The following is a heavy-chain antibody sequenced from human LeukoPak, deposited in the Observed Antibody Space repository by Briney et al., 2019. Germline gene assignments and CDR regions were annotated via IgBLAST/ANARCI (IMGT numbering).Heavy chain of an antibody. CDR2: INHSGST. CDR3: ARTYYYGSGSYCWFDP. V-gene: IGHV4-34*01. J-gene: IGHJ5*02. CDR1: GGSFSGYY. Sequence: PSETLSLTCAVYGGSFSGYYWSWIRQPPGKGLEWIGEINHSGSTNYNPSLKSRVTISVGTSKNQFSLKLSSVTAADTAVYYCARTYYYGSGSYCWFDPWGQGTLVTVSS. D-gene: IGHD3-10*01.